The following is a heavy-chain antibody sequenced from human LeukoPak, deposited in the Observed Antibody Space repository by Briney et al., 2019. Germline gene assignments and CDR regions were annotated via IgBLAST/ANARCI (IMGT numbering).Heavy chain of an antibody. CDR2: IFYSGST. Sequence: KPSETLSLTCTVSGGSIRSYYWSWIRQPPGKGLEWIGYIFYSGSTNYNPSLKSRVTISVDTSKNQFSLKLSSVTAADTAVYYCARHIVVVVAASYSDWFDPWGQGTLVTVSS. CDR3: ARHIVVVVAASYSDWFDP. V-gene: IGHV4-59*01. CDR1: GGSIRSYY. J-gene: IGHJ5*02. D-gene: IGHD2-15*01.